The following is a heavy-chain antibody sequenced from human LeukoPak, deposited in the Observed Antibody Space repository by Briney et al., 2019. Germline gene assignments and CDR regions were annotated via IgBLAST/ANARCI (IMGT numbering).Heavy chain of an antibody. J-gene: IGHJ4*02. CDR3: ARGLYCGGDCYQGAGEYYFDY. CDR1: GFTFSSYA. Sequence: GGSLRLSCAASGFTFSSYAMHWVRQAPGKGLEWVAVISYDGSNKYYADSVKGRFTISRDNSKNTLYLQMNSLRAEDTAVYYCARGLYCGGDCYQGAGEYYFDYWGQGTLVTVSS. V-gene: IGHV3-30-3*01. CDR2: ISYDGSNK. D-gene: IGHD2-21*02.